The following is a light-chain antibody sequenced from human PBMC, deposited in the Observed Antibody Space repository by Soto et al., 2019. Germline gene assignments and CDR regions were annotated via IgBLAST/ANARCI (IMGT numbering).Light chain of an antibody. Sequence: QSVLTQPASVSGSPGQSITISCTGTSSDVGGYNYVSWYQQHPDKAPKLMIYEVSNRPSGVSNRFSGSKSGHTASLTISGLQSEDEADYFCTSYTSYSTLDVFGPGTKLTVL. CDR1: SSDVGGYNY. CDR2: EVS. CDR3: TSYTSYSTLDV. V-gene: IGLV2-14*01. J-gene: IGLJ1*01.